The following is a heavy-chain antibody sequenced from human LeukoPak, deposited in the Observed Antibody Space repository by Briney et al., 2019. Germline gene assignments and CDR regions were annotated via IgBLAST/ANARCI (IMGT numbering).Heavy chain of an antibody. CDR1: GFTFSSYW. Sequence: QPGGSLGLSCAASGFTFSSYWMSWVRQAPGEGLEWVAKINQDGTEKAYVDSVRGRFTISRDNAKNSLFLQMNSLRAEDTAVYYCARGPLIAAAGTWWGQGTLVTVSS. D-gene: IGHD6-13*01. V-gene: IGHV3-7*03. CDR2: INQDGTEK. CDR3: ARGPLIAAAGTW. J-gene: IGHJ4*02.